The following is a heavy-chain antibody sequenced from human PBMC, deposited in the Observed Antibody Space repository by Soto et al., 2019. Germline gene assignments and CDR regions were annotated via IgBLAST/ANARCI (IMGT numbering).Heavy chain of an antibody. V-gene: IGHV4-39*01. CDR2: IYYSGST. CDR1: GGSISSSSYY. J-gene: IGHJ6*03. CDR3: ARQNIGWRSGLPYYYYYYLDV. Sequence: SETLSLTCTVSGGSISSSSYYWGWIRQPPGKGLEWIGSIYYSGSTYYNPSLKSRVTISVDTSKNQFSLKLSSVTAADTAVYYCARQNIGWRSGLPYYYYYYLDVWGKGTTVTVSS. D-gene: IGHD3-3*01.